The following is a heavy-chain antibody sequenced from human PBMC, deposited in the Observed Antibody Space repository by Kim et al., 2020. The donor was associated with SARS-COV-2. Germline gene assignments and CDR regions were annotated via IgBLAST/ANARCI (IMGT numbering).Heavy chain of an antibody. CDR1: GGSFSGYY. CDR2: INHSGST. V-gene: IGHV4-34*01. J-gene: IGHJ6*01. CDR3: ASSTGRRWLQSKPLPIYY. Sequence: SETLSLTCAVYGGSFSGYYWSWIRQPPGKGLEWIGEINHSGSTNYNPSLKSRVTISVDTSKNQFSLKLSSVTAADTAVYYCASSTGRRWLQSKPLPIYY. D-gene: IGHD5-12*01.